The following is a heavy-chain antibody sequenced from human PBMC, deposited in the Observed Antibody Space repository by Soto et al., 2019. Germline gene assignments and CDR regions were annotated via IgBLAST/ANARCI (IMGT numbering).Heavy chain of an antibody. D-gene: IGHD3-22*01. Sequence: SETLSLTCTVSGGSISSGGYYWSWIRQHPGKGLEWIGYIYYSGSTYYNPSLKSRVTISVDTSKNQFSLKLSSVTAADTAVYYCARGSYYYDSSGYYRLNYYYYGMDVWGQGTTVTVSS. CDR2: IYYSGST. V-gene: IGHV4-31*03. CDR3: ARGSYYYDSSGYYRLNYYYYGMDV. CDR1: GGSISSGGYY. J-gene: IGHJ6*02.